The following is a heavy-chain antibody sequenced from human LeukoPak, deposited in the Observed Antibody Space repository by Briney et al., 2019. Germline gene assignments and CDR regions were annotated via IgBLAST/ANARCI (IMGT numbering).Heavy chain of an antibody. CDR2: ISGDGGRT. CDR3: AKDIHDRGYPDY. CDR1: GFSFDDYA. V-gene: IGHV3-43*02. J-gene: IGHJ4*02. Sequence: GGTLRLSCAASGFSFDDYAMHWVRQAPGKGLEWVSLISGDGGRTFYADSVKGRFTISRDNSKYSLYLQMNSLRSEDTALYSCAKDIHDRGYPDYWGQGTLVTVSS. D-gene: IGHD3-22*01.